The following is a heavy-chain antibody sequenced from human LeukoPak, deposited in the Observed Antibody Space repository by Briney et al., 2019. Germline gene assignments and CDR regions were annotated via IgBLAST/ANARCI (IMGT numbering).Heavy chain of an antibody. J-gene: IGHJ5*02. CDR1: GGSVSSSSYC. CDR2: IYYSGST. Sequence: PSETLSLTCTVSGGSVSSSSYCWGWIRQPPGKGLEWIGSIYYSGSTYYNPSLKSRVTISVDTSKNQFSLKLSSVTAADTAVYYCARDSPVRIFGVVSPNWFDPWGQGTLVTVSS. V-gene: IGHV4-39*07. D-gene: IGHD3-3*01. CDR3: ARDSPVRIFGVVSPNWFDP.